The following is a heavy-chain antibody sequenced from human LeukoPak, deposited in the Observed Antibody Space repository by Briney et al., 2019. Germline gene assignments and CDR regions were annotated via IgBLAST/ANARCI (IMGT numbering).Heavy chain of an antibody. CDR3: ARGLRDGYNYVLDNY. D-gene: IGHD5-24*01. Sequence: SETLSLTCTVSGGSISSYYWSWIRQPPGKGLEWIGYIYYSGSTNSNPSLKSRVTISVDTSKNQFSLKLSSVTAADTAVYYCARGLRDGYNYVLDNYWGQGTLVTVSS. J-gene: IGHJ4*02. V-gene: IGHV4-59*12. CDR1: GGSISSYY. CDR2: IYYSGST.